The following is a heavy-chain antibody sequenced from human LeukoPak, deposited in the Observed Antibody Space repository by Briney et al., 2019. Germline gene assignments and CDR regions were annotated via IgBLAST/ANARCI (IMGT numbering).Heavy chain of an antibody. Sequence: GGSLRLSCAASGFTFSSYEMNWVRQAPGKGLEWVSYISSSSSTIYYADSVKGRFTISRDNAKNSLYLQMNSLRAEDTAVYYCAREFGLLGYYFDYWGQGTLVTVSS. J-gene: IGHJ4*02. V-gene: IGHV3-48*03. CDR3: AREFGLLGYYFDY. D-gene: IGHD3-22*01. CDR1: GFTFSSYE. CDR2: ISSSSSTI.